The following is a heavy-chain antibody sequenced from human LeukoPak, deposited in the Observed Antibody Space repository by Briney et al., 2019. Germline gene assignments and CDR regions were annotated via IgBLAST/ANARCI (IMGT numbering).Heavy chain of an antibody. Sequence: PSETLSLTCTVSGGSISSYYWSWIRQPPGKGLEWGGYIYYSGSTNYNPSLKSRVTISVDTSKNQFSLKLTSVTAADTAVYYCARVGATPLFDYWGQGTLVTVSS. CDR1: GGSISSYY. D-gene: IGHD1-26*01. CDR2: IYYSGST. J-gene: IGHJ4*02. V-gene: IGHV4-59*12. CDR3: ARVGATPLFDY.